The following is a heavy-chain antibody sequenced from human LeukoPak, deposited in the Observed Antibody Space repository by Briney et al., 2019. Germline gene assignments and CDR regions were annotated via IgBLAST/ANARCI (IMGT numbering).Heavy chain of an antibody. V-gene: IGHV4-31*03. J-gene: IGHJ4*02. CDR2: IYYSGST. D-gene: IGHD6-19*01. Sequence: SETLSLTCTVSGDSISSGGYYWSWIRQHPGKGLEWVGNIYYSGSTNYNPSPKSRVTISVDTSKNQFSLNLSSVTAADTAVYYCARAKVAGPFAYWGQGTLVTVSS. CDR3: ARAKVAGPFAY. CDR1: GDSISSGGYY.